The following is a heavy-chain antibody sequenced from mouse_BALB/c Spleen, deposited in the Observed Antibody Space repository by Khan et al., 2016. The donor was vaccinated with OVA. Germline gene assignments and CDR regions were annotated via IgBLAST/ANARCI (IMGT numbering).Heavy chain of an antibody. V-gene: IGHV3-1*02. Sequence: EVQLQESGPDLLKPSQSLSLTCTVTGYSITSGYSWHWIRQFPGHKLEWMGYIDYSGTTNYNPSLKSRISITREISKNQFFLQLNSVTTEDTATYYCVRWDYRGQGTTLTVSS. CDR1: GYSITSGYS. J-gene: IGHJ2*01. CDR2: IDYSGTT. CDR3: VRWDY.